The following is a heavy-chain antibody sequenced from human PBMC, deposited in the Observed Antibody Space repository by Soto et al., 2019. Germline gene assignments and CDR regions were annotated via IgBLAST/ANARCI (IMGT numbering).Heavy chain of an antibody. CDR2: IYHSGST. J-gene: IGHJ5*02. D-gene: IGHD4-17*01. CDR1: GYSISSGYY. CDR3: ARGDATVTPGSFDP. V-gene: IGHV4-38-2*01. Sequence: PSETLSLTCAVSGYSISSGYYWGWIRQTPGKGLEWIASIYHSGSTYYNPSLKSRVTISVDTSKNQFSLKLTSVTAADTAVYYCARGDATVTPGSFDPWGQGIMVTVSS.